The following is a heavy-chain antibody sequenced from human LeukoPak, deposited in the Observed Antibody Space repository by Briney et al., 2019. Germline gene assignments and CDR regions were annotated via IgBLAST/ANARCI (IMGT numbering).Heavy chain of an antibody. CDR2: INPNSGGT. Sequence: ASVKVSCKASGYTFTGYYMHWVRQAPGQGLEWMGWINPNSGGTNYAQKFQGWVTMTRDTSISTAYMELSSLRSEDTAVYYCARVREMATTTYYFDYWGQGTLVTVSS. D-gene: IGHD5-24*01. CDR3: ARVREMATTTYYFDY. CDR1: GYTFTGYY. J-gene: IGHJ4*02. V-gene: IGHV1-2*04.